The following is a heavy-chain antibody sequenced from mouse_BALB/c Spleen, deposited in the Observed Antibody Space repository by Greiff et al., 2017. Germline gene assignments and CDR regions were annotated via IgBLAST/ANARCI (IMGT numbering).Heavy chain of an antibody. V-gene: IGHV1-54*01. Sequence: VQLQQSGAELVRPGTSVKVSCKASGYAFTNYLIEWVKQRPGQGLEWIGVINPGSGGTNYNEKFKGKATLTADKSSSTAYMQLSSLTSDDSAVYFCARDITTATRGYWGQGTTLTVSS. CDR1: GYAFTNYL. D-gene: IGHD1-2*01. CDR3: ARDITTATRGY. J-gene: IGHJ2*01. CDR2: INPGSGGT.